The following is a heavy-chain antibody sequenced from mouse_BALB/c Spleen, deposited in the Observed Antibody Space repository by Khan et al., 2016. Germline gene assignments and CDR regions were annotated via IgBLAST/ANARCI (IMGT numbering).Heavy chain of an antibody. J-gene: IGHJ3*01. CDR2: INPGSGGT. D-gene: IGHD1-1*01. CDR3: ARAEYYGSSGAY. V-gene: IGHV1-54*01. Sequence: QVQLKQSGAELVRPGTSVKVSCKASGYAFTNYLIEWVKQRPGQGLEWIGVINPGSGGTNYNEKFKGKATLTADKSSSTAYMQLSSLTSDDSAVDCCARAEYYGSSGAYWGQGTLVTVSA. CDR1: GYAFTNYL.